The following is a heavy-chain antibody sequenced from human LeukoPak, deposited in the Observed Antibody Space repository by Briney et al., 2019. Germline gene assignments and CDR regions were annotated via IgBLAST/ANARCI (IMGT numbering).Heavy chain of an antibody. D-gene: IGHD1-26*01. V-gene: IGHV3-30-3*01. CDR1: GFTFSSYA. Sequence: GGSLRLSCVASGFTFSSYAMHWVCQAPGKGLEWVAVISYDGSNKYYADSVKGRFTISRDNSKNTLYLQMNSLRAEDTAVYYCASEPRYSGSPFDYWGQGTLVTVSS. CDR2: ISYDGSNK. J-gene: IGHJ4*02. CDR3: ASEPRYSGSPFDY.